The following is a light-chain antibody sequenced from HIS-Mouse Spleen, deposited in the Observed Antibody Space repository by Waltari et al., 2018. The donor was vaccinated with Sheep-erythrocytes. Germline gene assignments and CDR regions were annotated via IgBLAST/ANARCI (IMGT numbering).Light chain of an antibody. CDR3: QSADSSGTYVV. CDR2: KDN. Sequence: SYELTQPPSVSMSPGQTARITCPRDALPKQYAYWYQKKPGQAPVLVIYKDNGRPSGIHERFSGSSSGTTVTLTISGVQAEDEADYYCQSADSSGTYVVFGGGTKLTVL. CDR1: ALPKQY. V-gene: IGLV3-25*03. J-gene: IGLJ2*01.